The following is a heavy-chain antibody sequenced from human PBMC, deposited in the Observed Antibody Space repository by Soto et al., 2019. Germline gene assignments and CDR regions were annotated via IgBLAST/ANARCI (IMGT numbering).Heavy chain of an antibody. Sequence: WVRQARGQGLEWVGGIILTSGTINYAQKFQERVTITRDMSTSTAYMELSSLRSEDTAVYYCAAPNRKIVYWGQGTLVTVSS. V-gene: IGHV1-58*01. CDR3: AAPNRKIVY. J-gene: IGHJ4*02. CDR2: IILTSGTI.